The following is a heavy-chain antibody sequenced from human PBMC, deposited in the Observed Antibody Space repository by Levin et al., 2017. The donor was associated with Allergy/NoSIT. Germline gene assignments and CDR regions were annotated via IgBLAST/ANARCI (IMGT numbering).Heavy chain of an antibody. V-gene: IGHV3-23*01. J-gene: IGHJ4*02. CDR1: GFTFTNYA. CDR3: AKDPNRHLEYGSGSYYSLVGFDY. Sequence: GESLKISCAASGFTFTNYAMSWVRQAPGKGLEWVSAISGGGGSTYYADSVKGRFTISRDNSKNTLYLQMNSLRAEDTAVYYCAKDPNRHLEYGSGSYYSLVGFDYWGQGTLVTVSS. CDR2: ISGGGGST. D-gene: IGHD3-10*01.